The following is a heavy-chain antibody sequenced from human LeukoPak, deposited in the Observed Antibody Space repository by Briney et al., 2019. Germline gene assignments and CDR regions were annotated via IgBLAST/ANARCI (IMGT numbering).Heavy chain of an antibody. CDR2: INHSGST. V-gene: IGHV4-34*01. Sequence: SETLSLTCTVSGGSISGDYWSWIRQPPGKGLEWIGEINHSGSTNYNPSLKSRVTISVDTSKNQFSLKLSSVTAADTAVYYCARGRPRGLAPMVRGVILLDYWGQGTLVTVSS. CDR3: ARGRPRGLAPMVRGVILLDY. J-gene: IGHJ4*02. CDR1: GGSISGDY. D-gene: IGHD3-10*01.